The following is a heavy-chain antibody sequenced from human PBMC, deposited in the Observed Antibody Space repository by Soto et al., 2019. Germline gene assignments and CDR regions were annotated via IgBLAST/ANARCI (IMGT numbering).Heavy chain of an antibody. J-gene: IGHJ4*02. CDR2: IKSKSAGETT. CDR3: ITGAPFSGSAFDY. V-gene: IGHV3-15*05. D-gene: IGHD1-26*01. Sequence: EVQLVESGGGLVKPGGSLRLSCAASGFSFRTTWMAWVRQAPGKGLEWVGRIKSKSAGETTDYADPGKGRFTISIDDSKNTLSPPTASLETVYTVMYYCITGAPFSGSAFDYWGQGTLVSVPS. CDR1: GFSFRTTW.